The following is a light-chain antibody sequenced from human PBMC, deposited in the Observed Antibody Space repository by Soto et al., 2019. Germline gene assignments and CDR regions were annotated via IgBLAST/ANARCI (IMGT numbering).Light chain of an antibody. V-gene: IGKV3-15*01. CDR1: QSLTRN. CDR3: QQYDKWPRT. J-gene: IGKJ1*01. Sequence: EIVLTQSPATLSVSPGDRVTLSCRASQSLTRNLAWYQHNRGPPPRLLNCGATARATRIPTMISGGGSGAEYPLTISRLQSEDFAVYYCQQYDKWPRTFGQGTKVDIK. CDR2: GAT.